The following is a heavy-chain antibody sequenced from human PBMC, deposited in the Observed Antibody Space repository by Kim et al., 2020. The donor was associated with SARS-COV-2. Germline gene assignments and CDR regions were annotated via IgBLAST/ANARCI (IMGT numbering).Heavy chain of an antibody. Sequence: GGSLRLSCASSEFIFSNFAMNWVRQAPGKGLEWVADIWSNGISKSYADSVQGRFTISRDSSKNTLCLQMNSLRAEDTAPSYCAREVTATAAFDVWGYGT. J-gene: IGHJ3*01. CDR3: AREVTATAAFDV. CDR2: IWSNGISK. D-gene: IGHD2-21*02. V-gene: IGHV3-33*01. CDR1: EFIFSNFA.